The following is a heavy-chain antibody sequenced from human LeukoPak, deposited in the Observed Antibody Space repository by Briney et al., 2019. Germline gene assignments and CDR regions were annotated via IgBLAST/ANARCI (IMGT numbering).Heavy chain of an antibody. Sequence: GGSLRLSCAASGFTFSSYAMSWVRQAPGKGLEWVSAISGSGGSTYYADSVKGRFTISRDNSKNTLYLQMNSLRAEDTAVYYCAKGREGVYYYDSSGYYRDWGQGTVVTVFS. CDR3: AKGREGVYYYDSSGYYRD. J-gene: IGHJ4*02. CDR1: GFTFSSYA. CDR2: ISGSGGST. D-gene: IGHD3-22*01. V-gene: IGHV3-23*01.